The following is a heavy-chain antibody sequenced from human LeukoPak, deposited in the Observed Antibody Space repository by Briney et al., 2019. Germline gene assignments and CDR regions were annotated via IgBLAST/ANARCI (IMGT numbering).Heavy chain of an antibody. J-gene: IGHJ4*02. CDR3: AKDAGAPLGY. Sequence: PGGSLRLSCAASGFTFSSYGMHWVRQAPGKGLEWVAFIRYDGSNKYYADSVKGGFTISRDNSKNTLYLQMNSLRAEDTAVYYCAKDAGAPLGYWGQGTLVTVSS. D-gene: IGHD3-16*01. CDR1: GFTFSSYG. CDR2: IRYDGSNK. V-gene: IGHV3-30*02.